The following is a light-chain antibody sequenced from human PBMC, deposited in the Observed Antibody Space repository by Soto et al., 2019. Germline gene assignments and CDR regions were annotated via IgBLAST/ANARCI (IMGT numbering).Light chain of an antibody. V-gene: IGLV2-8*01. CDR2: GVN. Sequence: QSALTQPPSASGSPGQSVTFSCTGTSSDVGGYNYVSWYQQHPGKAPKLMIYGVNKRPSGVPDRFSGSKSGNTASLTVSGLQAEDEADYYCSSYAGSNNVFGTGTKVTVL. J-gene: IGLJ1*01. CDR3: SSYAGSNNV. CDR1: SSDVGGYNY.